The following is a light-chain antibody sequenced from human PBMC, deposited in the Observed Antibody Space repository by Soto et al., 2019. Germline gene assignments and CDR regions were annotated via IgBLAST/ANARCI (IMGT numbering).Light chain of an antibody. CDR1: QGISNS. CDR2: AAS. Sequence: QMTQSPSSLSASVGDRVTITCRASQGISNSLACYQQKPGKVPKLLIYAASTLQSGVPSRFSGSGSGTDFTLTISSLQTEDVATYYCQQYNSPPWTFGQGNKVEIK. V-gene: IGKV1-27*01. CDR3: QQYNSPPWT. J-gene: IGKJ1*01.